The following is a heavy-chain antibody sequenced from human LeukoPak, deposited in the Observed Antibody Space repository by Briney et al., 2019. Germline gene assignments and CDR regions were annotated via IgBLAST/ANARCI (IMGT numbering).Heavy chain of an antibody. V-gene: IGHV4-39*07. CDR2: IYYSGST. Sequence: SETLSLTCSVSGGSISSSSYYWGWIRQPPGKGLEWIGSIYYSGSTYYNPSLKSRVTISVDTSKNQFSLKLSSVTAADTAVYYCASSGTPGGAFDIWGQGTMVTVSS. D-gene: IGHD2-15*01. CDR1: GGSISSSSYY. J-gene: IGHJ3*02. CDR3: ASSGTPGGAFDI.